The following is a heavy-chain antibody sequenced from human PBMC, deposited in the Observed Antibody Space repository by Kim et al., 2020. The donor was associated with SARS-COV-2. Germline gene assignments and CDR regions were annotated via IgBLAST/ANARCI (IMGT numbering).Heavy chain of an antibody. J-gene: IGHJ4*02. CDR2: IYYSGST. CDR3: AGQYYDILTGNGGSHFDY. V-gene: IGHV4-39*01. CDR1: GGSISSSSYY. Sequence: SETLSLTCTVSGGSISSSSYYWGWIRQPPGKGLEWIGSIYYSGSTYYNPSLKSRVTISVDTSKNQFSLKLSSVTAADTAVYYCAGQYYDILTGNGGSHFDYWGQGTLVTVSS. D-gene: IGHD3-9*01.